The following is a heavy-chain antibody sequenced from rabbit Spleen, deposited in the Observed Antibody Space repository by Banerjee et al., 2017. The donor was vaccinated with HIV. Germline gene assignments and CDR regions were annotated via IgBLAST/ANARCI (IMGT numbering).Heavy chain of an antibody. Sequence: QEQLVESGGGLFQPGGSLALTCQASGFSFSRDYVMCWVRQAPGKGLEWIGCMNTYTGKAVYATWTKGRFTISKTSSTTVTLQMTRLTAADTATYFCARDTSTSFSSYGMDLWGPGTLVTVS. CDR1: GFSFSRDYV. J-gene: IGHJ6*01. CDR2: MNTYTGKA. V-gene: IGHV1S45*01. CDR3: ARDTSTSFSSYGMDL. D-gene: IGHD1-1*01.